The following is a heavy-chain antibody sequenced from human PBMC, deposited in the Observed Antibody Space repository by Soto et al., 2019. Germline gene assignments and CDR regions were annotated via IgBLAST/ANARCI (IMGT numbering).Heavy chain of an antibody. D-gene: IGHD6-13*01. CDR3: ARRGDSSSWDGYYFDY. Sequence: SETLSLTCTVSGGSISSYYWSWIRQPPGKGLEWIGYIYYSGSTNYNPSLKSRVTISVDTSKNQFSLKLSSVTAADTAVYYCARRGDSSSWDGYYFDYWGQGTLVTVSS. CDR1: GGSISSYY. J-gene: IGHJ4*02. V-gene: IGHV4-59*01. CDR2: IYYSGST.